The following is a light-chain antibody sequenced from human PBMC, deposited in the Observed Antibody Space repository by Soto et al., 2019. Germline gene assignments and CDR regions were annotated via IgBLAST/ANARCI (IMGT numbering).Light chain of an antibody. V-gene: IGKV1-5*03. Sequence: DIQMTPSPSTLSASVGDRVTITCRASQSISGWLAWYQQKPGKAPKLLIYKASTLKSGVPSRFSGSGSGTEFTLTISSLQPDDFATYYCQHYNSYSEAFGQGTKVDIK. CDR1: QSISGW. CDR3: QHYNSYSEA. CDR2: KAS. J-gene: IGKJ1*01.